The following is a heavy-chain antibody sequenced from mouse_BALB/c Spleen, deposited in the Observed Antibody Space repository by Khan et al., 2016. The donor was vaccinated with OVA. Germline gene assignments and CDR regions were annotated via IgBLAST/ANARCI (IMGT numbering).Heavy chain of an antibody. CDR1: GYTFTDYS. Sequence: QIQLVQSGPELKKPGETVKISCKASGYTFTDYSMHWVKQAPGKGLKWMGWINTETGEPTYADDFKGRFAFYLETSASTAYLQINNLKNEDTATXFCARGYYATSVAYWGQGTLVTVSA. J-gene: IGHJ3*01. D-gene: IGHD1-1*01. CDR2: INTETGEP. CDR3: ARGYYATSVAY. V-gene: IGHV9-2-1*01.